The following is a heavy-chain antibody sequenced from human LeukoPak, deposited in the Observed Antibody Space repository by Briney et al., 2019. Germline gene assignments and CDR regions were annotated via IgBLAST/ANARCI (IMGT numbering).Heavy chain of an antibody. J-gene: IGHJ5*02. V-gene: IGHV4-34*01. CDR1: GGSFSGYY. CDR3: ARDSGTTGEVKFDP. Sequence: PSETLSLTCAVYGGSFSGYYWSWIRQPPGKGLEWIGEINHSGSTNYNPSLKSRVTISVDTSKNQFSLKLSSVTAADTAVYYCARDSGTTGEVKFDPWGQGTLVSVSS. D-gene: IGHD3-10*01. CDR2: INHSGST.